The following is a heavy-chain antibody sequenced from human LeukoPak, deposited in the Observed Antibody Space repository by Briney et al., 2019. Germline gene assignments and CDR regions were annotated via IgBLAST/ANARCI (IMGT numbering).Heavy chain of an antibody. J-gene: IGHJ6*03. Sequence: GGSLRLSCAVSGFTFSGYWMHWVRQAPGKGLEWVSSISSSSSYIYYADSVKGRFTVSRDNAKNSLYLQMHSLRAEDTAVYYCARNKLGISEKYMDVWGKGTTVTISS. CDR3: ARNKLGISEKYMDV. CDR2: ISSSSSYI. CDR1: GFTFSGYW. V-gene: IGHV3-21*01. D-gene: IGHD7-27*01.